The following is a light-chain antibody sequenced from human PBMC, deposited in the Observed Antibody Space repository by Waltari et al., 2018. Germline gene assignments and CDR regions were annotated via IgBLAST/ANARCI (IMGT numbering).Light chain of an antibody. Sequence: DIVMTQSPDSLAEFLGEMATIHCKSSQSLFYSSNSKNYLAWYQQKPGQSPKLLIYWASTRESGVPDRFGGSGSGTDFTLTISTLQAEDVAVYYCHQYYSLFTFGPGTKVDIK. CDR1: QSLFYSSNSKNY. CDR3: HQYYSLFT. J-gene: IGKJ3*01. V-gene: IGKV4-1*01. CDR2: WAS.